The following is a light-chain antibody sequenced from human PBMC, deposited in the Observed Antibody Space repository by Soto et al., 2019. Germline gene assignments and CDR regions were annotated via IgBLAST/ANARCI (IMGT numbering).Light chain of an antibody. V-gene: IGLV2-8*01. CDR3: SSYGGNNNYV. CDR2: EVN. CDR1: SSDLGGYDY. Sequence: ALTQPPSASGSPGQSVTISCTGTSSDLGGYDYVSWYQHHPGKAPKLIIYEVNERPSGVPDRFSGSKSGNTASLTVSGLQAEDEADYYCSSYGGNNNYVFGTGTKVTVL. J-gene: IGLJ1*01.